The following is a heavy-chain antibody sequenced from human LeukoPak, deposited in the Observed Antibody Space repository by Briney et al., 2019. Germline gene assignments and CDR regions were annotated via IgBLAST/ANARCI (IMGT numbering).Heavy chain of an antibody. CDR3: AREYCSGGSCYFGEPFDY. J-gene: IGHJ4*02. D-gene: IGHD2-15*01. Sequence: GGSLRLSCAASGFTLSSYEMNWVRQAPGKGLEWVSYISSSGSTIYYADSVKGRFTISRDNAKNSLYLQMNSLRAEGTAVYYCAREYCSGGSCYFGEPFDYWGQGTLVTVSS. V-gene: IGHV3-48*03. CDR2: ISSSGSTI. CDR1: GFTLSSYE.